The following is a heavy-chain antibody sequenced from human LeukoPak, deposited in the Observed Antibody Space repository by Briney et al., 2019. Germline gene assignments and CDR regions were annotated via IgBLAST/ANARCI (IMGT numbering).Heavy chain of an antibody. V-gene: IGHV4-39*01. CDR1: GASVITGSYY. J-gene: IGHJ3*02. CDR3: ARYRQSPSDAFDI. D-gene: IGHD3-16*02. CDR2: IFYSGST. Sequence: PSETLPLTCTVSGASVITGSYYWGWIRQPPGKGPEWIGNIFYSGSTYYNPSLKSRVTISVDTSKNQFSLKLSSVTAADTAVYYCARYRQSPSDAFDIWGQGTMVTVSS.